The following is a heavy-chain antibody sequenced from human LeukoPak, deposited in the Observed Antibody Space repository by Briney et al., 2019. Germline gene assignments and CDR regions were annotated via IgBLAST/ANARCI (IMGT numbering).Heavy chain of an antibody. Sequence: SQTLSLTCTVSGGSISSGSYYWSWIRQPAGKGLEWIGRIYTSGSTNYNPSLKSRVTISVDTSKNQFSLKLSSVTAADTAVYYCARGVLVSWYFDLWGRGTLVTVSS. CDR2: IYTSGST. V-gene: IGHV4-61*02. CDR3: ARGVLVSWYFDL. J-gene: IGHJ2*01. CDR1: GGSISSGSYY.